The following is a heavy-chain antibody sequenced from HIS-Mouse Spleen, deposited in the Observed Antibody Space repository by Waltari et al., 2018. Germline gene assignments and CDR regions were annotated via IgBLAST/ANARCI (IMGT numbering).Heavy chain of an antibody. CDR2: IYSGGST. Sequence: EVQLVETGGGLIQPGGSLRLSCAASGFTVSSNYMIWVHQAPGKGLEWVSVIYSGGSTYYADSVKGRFTISRDNSKNTLYLQMNSLRAEDTAVYYCARDDPYSSGWYDFDYWGQGTLVTVSS. V-gene: IGHV3-53*02. CDR3: ARDDPYSSGWYDFDY. J-gene: IGHJ4*02. D-gene: IGHD6-19*01. CDR1: GFTVSSNY.